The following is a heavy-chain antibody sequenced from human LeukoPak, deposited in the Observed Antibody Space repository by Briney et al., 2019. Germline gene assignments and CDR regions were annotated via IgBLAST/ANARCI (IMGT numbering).Heavy chain of an antibody. V-gene: IGHV4-39*07. CDR2: IYYSGST. J-gene: IGHJ4*02. D-gene: IGHD4-17*01. CDR1: GGSISSSSYY. CDR3: ARITYGDYAPFDY. Sequence: SETLSLTCTVSGGSISSSSYYWGWIRQPPGKGLEWIGSIYYSGSTNYNPSLKSRVTISVDTSKNQFSLKLSSVTAADTAVYYCARITYGDYAPFDYWGQGTLVTVSS.